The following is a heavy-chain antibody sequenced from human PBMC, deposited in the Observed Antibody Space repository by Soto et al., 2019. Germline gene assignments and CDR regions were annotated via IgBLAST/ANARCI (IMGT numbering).Heavy chain of an antibody. CDR3: ARSRFVVGVTEAYYGMDV. Sequence: QVQLVQSGAEVKKPGSSVKVSCKSSGGTFSNSPISWVQQAPGQGLEWMGGVIPLFRTANYAQKFQGRVTITADESTNTAYMELSSLRSGDTAVYYCARSRFVVGVTEAYYGMDVWGQGTTVTVSS. CDR2: VIPLFRTA. CDR1: GGTFSNSP. J-gene: IGHJ6*02. V-gene: IGHV1-69*12. D-gene: IGHD2-15*01.